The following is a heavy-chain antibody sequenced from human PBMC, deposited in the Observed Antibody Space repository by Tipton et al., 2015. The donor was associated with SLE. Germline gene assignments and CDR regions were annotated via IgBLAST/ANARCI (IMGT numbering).Heavy chain of an antibody. CDR2: ISYDGSNK. Sequence: SLRLSCAASGFTFNIYAMHWVRQAPGKGLERVAVISYDGSNKYYADSVKGRFTISRDNSKNMVYLQMNSLRAEDTAVYYCASQLLYNFDYWGQGTLVTVSS. V-gene: IGHV3-30*04. CDR1: GFTFNIYA. D-gene: IGHD2-2*01. J-gene: IGHJ4*02. CDR3: ASQLLYNFDY.